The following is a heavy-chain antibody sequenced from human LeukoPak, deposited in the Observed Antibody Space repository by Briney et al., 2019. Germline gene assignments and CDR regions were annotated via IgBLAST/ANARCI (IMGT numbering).Heavy chain of an antibody. V-gene: IGHV1-46*01. CDR3: ARDSRLREKPFDY. CDR1: GYTFTSYY. CDR2: INPSGGST. D-gene: IGHD6-25*01. Sequence: ASVKVSCKASGYTFTSYYMHWVRQAPGQGLEWMGIINPSGGSTSYAQKFQGRVTMTRDTSTGTVYMELSSLRSDDTAVYYCARDSRLREKPFDYWGQGTLVTVSS. J-gene: IGHJ4*02.